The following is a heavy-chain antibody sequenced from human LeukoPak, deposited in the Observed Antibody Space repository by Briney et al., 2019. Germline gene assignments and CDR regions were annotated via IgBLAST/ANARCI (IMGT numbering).Heavy chain of an antibody. Sequence: SETLSLTCAVYGGSFSGYYWSWIRQPPGKGLEWIGEINHSGSTNYNPSLKSRVTISVDTSKNQFSLKLSSVTAADTAVYHCARSISSVRRYYYYYYMDVWGKGTTVTVSS. V-gene: IGHV4-34*01. CDR3: ARSISSVRRYYYYYYMDV. CDR2: INHSGST. CDR1: GGSFSGYY. J-gene: IGHJ6*03. D-gene: IGHD5/OR15-5a*01.